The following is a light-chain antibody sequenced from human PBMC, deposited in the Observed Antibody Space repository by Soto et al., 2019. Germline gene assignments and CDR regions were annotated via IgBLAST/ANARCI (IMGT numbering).Light chain of an antibody. J-gene: IGKJ1*01. CDR2: GAS. V-gene: IGKV3-20*01. CDR3: QQYGSSPWT. Sequence: EVVLTQSPGTRSLSPGERAILSFRASQSVTSNLAWYQQKPGQAPRLLIYGASSRATGIPDRFSGSGSGTDFTLTISRLEPEDFAVYYCQQYGSSPWTFGQGTKVDIK. CDR1: QSVTSN.